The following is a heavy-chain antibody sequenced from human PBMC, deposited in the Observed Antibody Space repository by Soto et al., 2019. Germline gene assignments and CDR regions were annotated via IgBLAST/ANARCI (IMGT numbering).Heavy chain of an antibody. D-gene: IGHD2-21*02. J-gene: IGHJ3*02. CDR1: GFTFSTYT. V-gene: IGHV3-23*01. Sequence: TGGSLRLSCAAPGFTFSTYTMNWVRQAPGKGLEWGSAISGSGGSTYYADSVKGRFTISRDNSKNTLYLQMNSLRAEDTAVYYCARVGAYCGGDCYWVNAFDIWGQGTMVTVSS. CDR2: ISGSGGST. CDR3: ARVGAYCGGDCYWVNAFDI.